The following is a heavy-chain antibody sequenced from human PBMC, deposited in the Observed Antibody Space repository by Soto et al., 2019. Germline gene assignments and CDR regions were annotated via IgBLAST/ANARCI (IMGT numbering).Heavy chain of an antibody. CDR1: GFTLSRYA. Sequence: EVQLLESGGGLVQPGGSLRLSCAGSGFTLSRYAMTWVRQAPGKGLEWVSTITSSGGSKYYAYSVKGRFTISRDNSRNTLYLQMNSLRAEDTAVYYCANCPTLYPPTYNWFDPWGQGTLVTVSS. D-gene: IGHD2-8*01. V-gene: IGHV3-23*01. CDR3: ANCPTLYPPTYNWFDP. J-gene: IGHJ5*02. CDR2: ITSSGGSK.